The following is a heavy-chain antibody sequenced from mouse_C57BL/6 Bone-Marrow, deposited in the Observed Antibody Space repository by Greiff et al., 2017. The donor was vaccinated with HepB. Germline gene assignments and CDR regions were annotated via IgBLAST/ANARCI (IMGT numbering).Heavy chain of an antibody. CDR2: IYPGSGNT. V-gene: IGHV1-76*01. CDR3: ARGYYGSPYYFDY. Sequence: QVQLQQSGAELVRPGASVKLSCKASCYTFTDYYINWVKQRPGQGLEWIARIYPGSGNTYYNEKFKGKATLTAEKSSSTAYMQLSSLTSEDSAVYFCARGYYGSPYYFDYWGQGTTLTVSS. CDR1: CYTFTDYY. J-gene: IGHJ2*01. D-gene: IGHD1-1*01.